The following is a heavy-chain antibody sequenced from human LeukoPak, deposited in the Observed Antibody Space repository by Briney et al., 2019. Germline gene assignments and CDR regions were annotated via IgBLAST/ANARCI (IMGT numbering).Heavy chain of an antibody. J-gene: IGHJ6*02. CDR1: GFTFSDYW. CDR2: ISGSGGST. D-gene: IGHD3-3*01. Sequence: TGGSLRLSCAASGFTFSDYWIHWVRQAPGKGLEWVSAISGSGGSTYYADSVKGRFTISRDNSKNTLFLQVDSLRAEDTAPYYCAKSVAIYFYYGLDVWGQGTTVTVSS. V-gene: IGHV3-23*01. CDR3: AKSVAIYFYYGLDV.